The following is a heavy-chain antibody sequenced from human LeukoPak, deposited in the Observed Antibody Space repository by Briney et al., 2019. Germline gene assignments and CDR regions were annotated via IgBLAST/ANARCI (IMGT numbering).Heavy chain of an antibody. J-gene: IGHJ4*02. D-gene: IGHD3-16*01. CDR1: GFDFSNYE. CDR2: ISQTSDER. V-gene: IGHV3-48*03. Sequence: GGPLRLSCAASGFDFSNYEMDWVRQAPGKGLEWISYISQTSDERYYADSVEGRFTISRDNAKSALYLQINTLRVEDTAVYYCVTDRPRRGVYWGQGTLVTVSS. CDR3: VTDRPRRGVY.